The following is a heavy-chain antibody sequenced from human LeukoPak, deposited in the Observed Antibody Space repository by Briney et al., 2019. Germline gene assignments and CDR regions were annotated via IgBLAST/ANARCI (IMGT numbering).Heavy chain of an antibody. CDR1: GFTFSNYV. Sequence: PGGSLRLSCAASGFTFSNYVIHWVRQAPGKGLEWVAVISYDGSNKYYTDSVKGRFTISRDNSKNTLYLQMRAEDTAVYYCASRSGYYYYYMDVWGKGTTVTISS. CDR2: ISYDGSNK. J-gene: IGHJ6*03. V-gene: IGHV3-30*14. CDR3: ASRSGYYYYYMDV.